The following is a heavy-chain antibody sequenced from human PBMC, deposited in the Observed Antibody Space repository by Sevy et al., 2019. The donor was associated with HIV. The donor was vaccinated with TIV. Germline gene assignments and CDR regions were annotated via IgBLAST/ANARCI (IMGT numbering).Heavy chain of an antibody. CDR1: GGSITSLY. D-gene: IGHD1-26*01. V-gene: IGHV4-59*08. CDR3: AGENAWGRGYS. Sequence: SETLSLTCTVSGGSITSLYWNWIRQPPGKGLEWIANIYYNGHINYNPSLKSRVTLSLDTSKNKCSLRLSSVTAADTARDYCAGENAWGRGYSWGQGTLVTVSS. CDR2: IYYNGHI. J-gene: IGHJ4*02.